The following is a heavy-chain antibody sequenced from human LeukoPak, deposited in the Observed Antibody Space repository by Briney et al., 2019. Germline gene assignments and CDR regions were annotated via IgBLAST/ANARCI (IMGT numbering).Heavy chain of an antibody. CDR2: INHSGST. D-gene: IGHD2-15*01. J-gene: IGHJ4*02. CDR3: ARRAFPRCYSL. V-gene: IGHV4-34*01. Sequence: PSETLSLTCAVYGGSFSGYYWSWIPQPPGKGLEWIGEINHSGSTNYNPSLKSRVTISVDTSKNQFSLKVRSVTAADTAVFYCARRAFPRCYSLWGQGTLVTVSS. CDR1: GGSFSGYY.